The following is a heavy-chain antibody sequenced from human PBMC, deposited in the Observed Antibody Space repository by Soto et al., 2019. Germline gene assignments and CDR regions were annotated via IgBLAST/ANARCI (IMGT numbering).Heavy chain of an antibody. CDR2: ITYNGTNK. CDR1: GFTFGSYG. V-gene: IGHV3-30*18. Sequence: QVQLVESGGGVVQPGGSLRLSCAASGFTFGSYGMHWVRQAPGKGLEWVAGITYNGTNKSHADSVKGRFIISRDNPKSTMYLQMDSLRAEDTATYHCAKEMTTNPFEYWGQGALVTVSS. D-gene: IGHD4-17*01. CDR3: AKEMTTNPFEY. J-gene: IGHJ4*02.